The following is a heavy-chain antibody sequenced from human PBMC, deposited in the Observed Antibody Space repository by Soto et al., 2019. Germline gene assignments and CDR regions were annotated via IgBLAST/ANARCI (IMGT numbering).Heavy chain of an antibody. V-gene: IGHV1-46*01. CDR3: ARPTVDDSSGYSFSY. CDR2: INPSGGST. CDR1: GYTFTSYY. D-gene: IGHD3-22*01. Sequence: ASVKVSCKASGYTFTSYYMHWVRQAPGQGLEWMGIINPSGGSTSYAQKFQGRVTMTRDTSTSTVYMELSSLRSEDTAVYYCARPTVDDSSGYSFSYWGQGTLVTVSS. J-gene: IGHJ4*02.